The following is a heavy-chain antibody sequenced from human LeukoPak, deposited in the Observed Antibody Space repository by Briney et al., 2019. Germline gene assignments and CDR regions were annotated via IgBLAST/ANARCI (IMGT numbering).Heavy chain of an antibody. Sequence: GGSLRLSCAASGFTFSSRDMSWVRRAPGKGLEWVSAIRSGGGSSFYADSVKGRFTISRDNPKNTLYLQMNSLRAEDTAVYYCAKGPPFSSSWYFDYWAQGTLVTVSS. CDR3: AKGPPFSSSWYFDY. V-gene: IGHV3-23*01. J-gene: IGHJ4*02. D-gene: IGHD6-13*01. CDR2: IRSGGGSS. CDR1: GFTFSSRD.